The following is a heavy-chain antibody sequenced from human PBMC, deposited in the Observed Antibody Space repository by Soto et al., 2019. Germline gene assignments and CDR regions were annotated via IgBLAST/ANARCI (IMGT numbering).Heavy chain of an antibody. Sequence: VKVSCKASGYTFTSYAMHWVRQAPGQRLEWMGWINAGNGNTKYSQKFQGRVTITKNTSASTAYMELSSLRSEDTAVYYCARGPLRNWFEPWGEGALVTVSS. CDR3: ARGPLRNWFEP. J-gene: IGHJ5*02. V-gene: IGHV1-3*01. CDR1: GYTFTSYA. CDR2: INAGNGNT.